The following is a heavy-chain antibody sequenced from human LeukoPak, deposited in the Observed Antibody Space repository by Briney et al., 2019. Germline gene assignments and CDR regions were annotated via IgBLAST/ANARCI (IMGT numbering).Heavy chain of an antibody. CDR2: ISYDGSNK. D-gene: IGHD5-18*01. CDR3: AKDGAWIQLWLSKGHFDY. J-gene: IGHJ4*02. CDR1: GFTFSSYG. V-gene: IGHV3-30*18. Sequence: GGSLRLSCAASGFTFSSYGMHWVRQAPGKGLEWVAVISYDGSNKYYADSVKGRFTISRDNSKNTLYLQMNSLRAEDTAVYYCAKDGAWIQLWLSKGHFDYWGQGTLVTVSS.